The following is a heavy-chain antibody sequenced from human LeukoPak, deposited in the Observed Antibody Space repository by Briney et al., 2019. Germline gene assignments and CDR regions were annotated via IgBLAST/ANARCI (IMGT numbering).Heavy chain of an antibody. J-gene: IGHJ3*02. Sequence: SETLSLTCTVSGGSISSGSYYWSWIRQPAGKGLEWIGRIYTSGSTNYNPSLKSRVTISLDTSKNQFSLKLSSVTAADTAVYYCARSIAARPVMTFDIWGQGTMVTVSS. CDR3: ARSIAARPVMTFDI. V-gene: IGHV4-61*02. CDR2: IYTSGST. CDR1: GGSISSGSYY. D-gene: IGHD6-13*01.